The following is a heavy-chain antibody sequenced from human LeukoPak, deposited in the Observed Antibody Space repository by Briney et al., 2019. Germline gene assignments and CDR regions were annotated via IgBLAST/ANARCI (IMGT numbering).Heavy chain of an antibody. Sequence: PGGPLRLSCAASGFTFSDYYMSWIRQAPGKGLEWLSYISRSGSHTPYADSVKGRFTVSRDNAKNSLSLELNSLRVDDTAIYYCARVGSTAEAGTPGYWGQGTLVTVSS. V-gene: IGHV3-11*06. CDR2: ISRSGSHT. CDR3: ARVGSTAEAGTPGY. CDR1: GFTFSDYY. D-gene: IGHD6-13*01. J-gene: IGHJ4*02.